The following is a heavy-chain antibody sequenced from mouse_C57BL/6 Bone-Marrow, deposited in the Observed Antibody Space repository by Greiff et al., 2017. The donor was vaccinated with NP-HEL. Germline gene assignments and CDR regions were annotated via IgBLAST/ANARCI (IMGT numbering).Heavy chain of an antibody. J-gene: IGHJ2*01. CDR2: IHPSDSDT. Sequence: QVKLQQPGAELVKPGASVKVSCKASGYTFTSYWMHWVKQRPGKGLEWIGRIHPSDSDTNYNQKFKGQATLTVDNSTSTAYMQLSSLTSEDSAVYYCARPPYFDVWGKGTTLTVSS. CDR3: ARPPYFDV. V-gene: IGHV1-74*01. CDR1: GYTFTSYW.